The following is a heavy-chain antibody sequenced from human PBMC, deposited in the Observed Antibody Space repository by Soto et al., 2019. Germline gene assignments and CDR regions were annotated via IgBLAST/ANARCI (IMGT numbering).Heavy chain of an antibody. CDR1: GFTFSSYG. J-gene: IGHJ4*02. D-gene: IGHD2-15*01. CDR3: ARGRYCSGGSCRPTYFDY. Sequence: QVQLVESGGGVVQPGRSLRLSCAASGFTFSSYGMHWVRQAPGKGLEWVAVIWYDGSNKYYADSVKGRFTISRDNSKNTLYLQMNSLRAEDTAVYYCARGRYCSGGSCRPTYFDYWGQGTLVTVSS. V-gene: IGHV3-33*01. CDR2: IWYDGSNK.